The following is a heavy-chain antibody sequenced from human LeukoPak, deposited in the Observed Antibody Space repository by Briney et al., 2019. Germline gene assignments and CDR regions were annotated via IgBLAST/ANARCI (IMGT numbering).Heavy chain of an antibody. CDR1: GYTFTSYY. CDR3: ARDHHIAAAGYFDY. Sequence: ASVKVSCKAPGYTFTSYYMHWVRQGPGQGLEWMGIINPSGGNTNYAQKFQGRVTMTRDMSTSTVYMELSSLRSEDTAVYYCARDHHIAAAGYFDYWGQGTLVTVSS. J-gene: IGHJ4*02. CDR2: INPSGGNT. V-gene: IGHV1-46*01. D-gene: IGHD6-13*01.